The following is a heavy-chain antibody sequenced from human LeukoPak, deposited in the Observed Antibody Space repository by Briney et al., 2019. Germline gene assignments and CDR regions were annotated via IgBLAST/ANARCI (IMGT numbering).Heavy chain of an antibody. D-gene: IGHD3-3*01. V-gene: IGHV5-10-1*01. Sequence: GESLRISCKGSGYSFTSYWITWVRQMPGKGLEWMGRIDPSDSYTNYSPSFQGHVTVSADKSINTAYLQWSSLKASDTAMYYCARRRGVTIFGVVTRRSDAFVIWGQGTMVTVSS. CDR3: ARRRGVTIFGVVTRRSDAFVI. J-gene: IGHJ3*02. CDR2: IDPSDSYT. CDR1: GYSFTSYW.